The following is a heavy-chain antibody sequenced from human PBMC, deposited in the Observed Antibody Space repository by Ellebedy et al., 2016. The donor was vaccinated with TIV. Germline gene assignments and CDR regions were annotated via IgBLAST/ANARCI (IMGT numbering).Heavy chain of an antibody. CDR2: INSDGSST. Sequence: PGGSLRLSCAASGFTFGSYRIHWVRQAPGKGLVWVSRINSDGSSTSYADSVKGRFTISRDNAKNTLYLQMNSLRAEDTAVYYCASTTIFGILSRPYYYAMDVWGQGTTVTVSS. V-gene: IGHV3-74*01. CDR1: GFTFGSYR. D-gene: IGHD3-3*01. CDR3: ASTTIFGILSRPYYYAMDV. J-gene: IGHJ6*02.